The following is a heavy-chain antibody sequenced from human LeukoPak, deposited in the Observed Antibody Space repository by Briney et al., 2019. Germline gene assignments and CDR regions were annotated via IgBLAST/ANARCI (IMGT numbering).Heavy chain of an antibody. V-gene: IGHV4-59*01. D-gene: IGHD2-8*01. CDR3: ARGPYEVYGMDV. CDR1: GGSISSYY. J-gene: IGHJ6*04. CDR2: IYYSGST. Sequence: SETLSLTCTVSGGSISSYYWSWIRQPPGKGLEWIGYIYYSGSTNYNPSLKSRVTISVDTSKNQFSLKLSSVTAADTAVYYCARGPYEVYGMDVWGKGTTVTVSS.